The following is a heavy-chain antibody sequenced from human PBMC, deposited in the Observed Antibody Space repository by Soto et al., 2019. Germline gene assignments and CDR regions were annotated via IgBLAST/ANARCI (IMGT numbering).Heavy chain of an antibody. J-gene: IGHJ4*02. CDR3: AREETGTSFDY. D-gene: IGHD1-1*01. CDR1: GFTFSSYW. V-gene: IGHV4-59*06. Sequence: PGGSLRLSCAASGFTFSSYWTSWVRQAPGKGLEWIGYIYYSGSTYYNPSLKSRVTISVDTSKNQSSLKLSSVTAADTAVYYCAREETGTSFDYWGQGTLVTVSS. CDR2: IYYSGST.